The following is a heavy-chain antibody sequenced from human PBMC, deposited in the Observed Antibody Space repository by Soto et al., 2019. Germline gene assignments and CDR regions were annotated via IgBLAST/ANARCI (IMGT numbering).Heavy chain of an antibody. CDR2: ISGSGGST. V-gene: IGHV3-23*01. J-gene: IGHJ5*01. Sequence: EVQLLESGGGLVQPGGSLRLSCAASGFTFSTYAMNWVRRAPGKGLEWVSAISGSGGSTYCADSVKGRFTISRDNSKNTLYLQMNSLRAEDTAVYYCARHSSGWYGWFDSWGQGTLVSVSS. CDR1: GFTFSTYA. D-gene: IGHD6-19*01. CDR3: ARHSSGWYGWFDS.